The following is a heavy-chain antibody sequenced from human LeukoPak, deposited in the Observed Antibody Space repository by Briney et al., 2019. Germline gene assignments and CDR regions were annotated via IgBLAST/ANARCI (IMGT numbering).Heavy chain of an antibody. CDR2: IYSGGST. V-gene: IGHV3-53*04. J-gene: IGHJ4*02. D-gene: IGHD6-19*01. CDR3: ASNSGWYHY. Sequence: GRSLRLSCAASGFTFSSYAMHWVRQAPGKGLEWVSVIYSGGSTYYADSVKGRFTISRHNSKNTLYLQMNSLRAEDTAVYYCASNSGWYHYWGQGTLVTVSS. CDR1: GFTFSSYA.